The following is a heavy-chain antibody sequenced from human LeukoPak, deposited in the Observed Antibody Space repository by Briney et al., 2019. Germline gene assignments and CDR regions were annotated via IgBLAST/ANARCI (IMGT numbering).Heavy chain of an antibody. J-gene: IGHJ4*02. CDR2: ISTSSAHT. D-gene: IGHD6-13*01. CDR3: ASLIAATQWGPLDY. Sequence: PGGSLRLSCAASGLTFNTYIMNWVRQAPGKGLEWVSSISTSSAHTHYADSVKGRFTISRDNAKNSLYLQMNSLRAEDTAVYYCASLIAATQWGPLDYWGQGTLVTVSS. V-gene: IGHV3-21*01. CDR1: GLTFNTYI.